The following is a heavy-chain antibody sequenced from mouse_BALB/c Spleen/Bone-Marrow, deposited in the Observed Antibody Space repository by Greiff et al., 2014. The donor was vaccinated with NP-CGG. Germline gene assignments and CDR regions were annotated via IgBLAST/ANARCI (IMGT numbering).Heavy chain of an antibody. D-gene: IGHD2-12*01. V-gene: IGHV1S81*02. CDR3: TRSELRRGGYALDY. Sequence: VQLQQSRAELVKPGASVKLSCKASGYSFTSYWMHWVKQRPGQGLEWIGEISPSNGRSNYNEKFKSKATLTVDKSSSTAYMQLSGLTSEDSAVYCCTRSELRRGGYALDYWGLGTSVTVSS. CDR2: ISPSNGRS. CDR1: GYSFTSYW. J-gene: IGHJ4*01.